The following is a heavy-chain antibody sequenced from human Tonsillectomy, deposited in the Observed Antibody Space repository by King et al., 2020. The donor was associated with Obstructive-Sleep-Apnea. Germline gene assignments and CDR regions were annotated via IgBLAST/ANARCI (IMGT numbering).Heavy chain of an antibody. CDR3: SRTSSSWWGFDY. J-gene: IGHJ4*02. V-gene: IGHV3-11*01. Sequence: VQLVESGGGLVKPGGSLRLSCAASGFTFSDYYMSWIRQAPGKGLEWVSYISSSGSTIYCANSLKGRFTVSRDNAKKSLYLQMNSLRAKDTAVYYCSRTSSSWWGFDYWGQGTLVTVSS. CDR1: GFTFSDYY. CDR2: ISSSGSTI. D-gene: IGHD2-8*02.